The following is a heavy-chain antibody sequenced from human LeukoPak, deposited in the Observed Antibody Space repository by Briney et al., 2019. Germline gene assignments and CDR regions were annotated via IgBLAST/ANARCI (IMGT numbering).Heavy chain of an antibody. CDR2: ISYDGRNK. CDR3: AKDWHTVTSFDY. J-gene: IGHJ4*02. D-gene: IGHD4-11*01. Sequence: PGGSLRLSCAASGFTLGSWGMQWVRQAPDKGREGVAGISYDGRNKYYVDSVKGRFTISRDNSKNTLYLQMNSLGPEDTAVYYCAKDWHTVTSFDYWGQGTLVTVSS. V-gene: IGHV3-30*18. CDR1: GFTLGSWG.